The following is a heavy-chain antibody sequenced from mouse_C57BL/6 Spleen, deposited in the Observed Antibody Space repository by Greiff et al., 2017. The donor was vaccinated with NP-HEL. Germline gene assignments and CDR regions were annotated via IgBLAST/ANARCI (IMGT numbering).Heavy chain of an antibody. CDR3: ASRGGIYDGYYVDY. V-gene: IGHV1-22*01. CDR2: INPNNGGT. D-gene: IGHD2-3*01. J-gene: IGHJ2*01. Sequence: EVQLQQSGPELVKPGASVKMSCKASGYTFTDYNIHWVKQSHGKSLEWIGYINPNNGGTSYNQKFKGKATLTVNKSSSTAYMELRSLTSEDSAVYYCASRGGIYDGYYVDYWGQGTTLTVSS. CDR1: GYTFTDYN.